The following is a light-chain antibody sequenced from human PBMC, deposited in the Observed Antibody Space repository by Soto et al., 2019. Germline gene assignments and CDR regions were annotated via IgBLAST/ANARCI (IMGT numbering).Light chain of an antibody. CDR3: AAWDDSLSAFYV. CDR1: SSNIGSNY. Sequence: QSVLTQPRSASGTPGQRVTISCSGSSSNIGSNYVYWYQQLPGTAPKLLIYRNNQRPSGVPDRFSGSKSGTSASLAISGLRSEDEADYYCAAWDDSLSAFYVFGTGTKVTVL. J-gene: IGLJ1*01. CDR2: RNN. V-gene: IGLV1-47*01.